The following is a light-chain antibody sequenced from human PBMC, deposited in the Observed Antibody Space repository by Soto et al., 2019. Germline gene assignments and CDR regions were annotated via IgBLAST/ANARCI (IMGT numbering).Light chain of an antibody. CDR3: SSYAGSNNFRYV. J-gene: IGLJ1*01. CDR1: SSDVGGYNY. CDR2: EVN. V-gene: IGLV2-8*01. Sequence: QSVLTQPPSASGSPGQSVTISCTGTSSDVGGYNYVSWYQQHPGKAPKLMIYEVNKRPSGVPDRFSGSKSGNTASLTVSELQAEDEADYYCSSYAGSNNFRYVFGTGTKVTVL.